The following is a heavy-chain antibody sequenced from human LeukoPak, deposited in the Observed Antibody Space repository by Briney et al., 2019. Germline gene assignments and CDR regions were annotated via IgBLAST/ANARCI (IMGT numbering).Heavy chain of an antibody. CDR1: GGSISSGSYY. Sequence: PSETLSLTCTVSGGSISSGSYYWSWIRQPAGKGLEWIGRIYTSGSTNYNPSLKSRVTISVDTSKNQFSLKLSSVTAADTAVYYCARERRPGVWYFDLWGRGTLVTVSS. V-gene: IGHV4-61*02. CDR2: IYTSGST. CDR3: ARERRPGVWYFDL. J-gene: IGHJ2*01. D-gene: IGHD2-8*01.